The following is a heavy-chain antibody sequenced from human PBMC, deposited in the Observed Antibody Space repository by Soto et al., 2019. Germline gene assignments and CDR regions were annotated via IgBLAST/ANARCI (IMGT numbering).Heavy chain of an antibody. CDR3: AKDPGWLFYIDY. V-gene: IGHV3-23*01. D-gene: IGHD3-22*01. Sequence: GGSLRLSCAASGFTFSSYAMSWFRQAPGKGLEWVSAISGSGGSTYYADSVKGRFTISRDNSKNTLYLQMNSLRAEDTAVYYCAKDPGWLFYIDYWGQGTLVTVST. CDR2: ISGSGGST. CDR1: GFTFSSYA. J-gene: IGHJ4*02.